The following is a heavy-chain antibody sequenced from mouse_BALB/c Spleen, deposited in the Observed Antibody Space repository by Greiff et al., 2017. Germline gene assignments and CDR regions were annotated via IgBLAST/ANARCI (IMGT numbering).Heavy chain of an antibody. Sequence: EVQLQQSGAELVRSGASVKLSCTASGFNIKDYYMHWVKQRPEQGLEWIGWIDPENGDTEYAPKFQGKATMTADTSSNTAYLQLSSLTSEDTAVYYCNRRGGSSGYYAMDYWGQGTSVTVSS. CDR2: IDPENGDT. V-gene: IGHV14-4*02. CDR3: NRRGGSSGYYAMDY. D-gene: IGHD3-1*01. CDR1: GFNIKDYY. J-gene: IGHJ4*01.